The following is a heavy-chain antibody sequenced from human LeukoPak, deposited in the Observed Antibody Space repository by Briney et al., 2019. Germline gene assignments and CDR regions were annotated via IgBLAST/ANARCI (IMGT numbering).Heavy chain of an antibody. J-gene: IGHJ3*02. CDR3: ARDQIIVVVPAAFDAFDI. V-gene: IGHV3-53*01. D-gene: IGHD2-2*01. CDR2: IYNGGNT. CDR1: GFTVSSNY. Sequence: PGGSLRLSCAASGFTVSSNYMSWVRQAPGKGLEWVSVIYNGGNTCYADSVKDRFTISRDNARNSLYLQMNSLRAEDTAVYYCARDQIIVVVPAAFDAFDIWGQGTMVTVSS.